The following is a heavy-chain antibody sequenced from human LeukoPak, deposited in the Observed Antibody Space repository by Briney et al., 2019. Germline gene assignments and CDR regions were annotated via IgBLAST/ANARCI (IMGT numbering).Heavy chain of an antibody. Sequence: GASVKVSCKASGYTFTGYYMHWVRQAPGQGLEWMGWINPNSGGTNYAQKFQGRVTMTRDTSVGTAYMELSRLRSDDTAVYYCARDQHSSGWYYYYGMDVWGQGTTVTVSS. V-gene: IGHV1-2*02. CDR1: GYTFTGYY. J-gene: IGHJ6*02. CDR2: INPNSGGT. CDR3: ARDQHSSGWYYYYGMDV. D-gene: IGHD6-19*01.